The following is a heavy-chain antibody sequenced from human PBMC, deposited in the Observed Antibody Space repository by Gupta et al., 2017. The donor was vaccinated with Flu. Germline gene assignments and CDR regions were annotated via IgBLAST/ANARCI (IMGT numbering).Heavy chain of an antibody. J-gene: IGHJ4*02. D-gene: IGHD3-22*01. CDR1: GGSISSSNW. Sequence: QVQLQESGPGLVKPSGTLSLTCAVSGGSISSSNWWSWVRQAPGKGLEWIGVIYHSESTNYSPSVKSRVTISLDKSKNQFSLRLDSVTAADTAVYYCATLCGRKYFDNSGYKKCGYWGQGALVTVSS. CDR2: IYHSEST. V-gene: IGHV4-4*02. CDR3: ATLCGRKYFDNSGYKKCGY.